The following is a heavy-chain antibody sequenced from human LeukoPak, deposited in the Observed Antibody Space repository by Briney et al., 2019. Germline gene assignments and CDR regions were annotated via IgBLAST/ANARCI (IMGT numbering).Heavy chain of an antibody. Sequence: PSETLSLTCTVSGGSISSSSYYWGWIRQPPGKGLEWVGSIYYSGSTYYNPSLKSRVTTSVDTSKNQFSLKLSSVTAADTAVYYCARAAAGTEGWGQGTLVTVSS. V-gene: IGHV4-39*07. D-gene: IGHD6-13*01. CDR3: ARAAAGTEG. CDR2: IYYSGST. CDR1: GGSISSSSYY. J-gene: IGHJ4*02.